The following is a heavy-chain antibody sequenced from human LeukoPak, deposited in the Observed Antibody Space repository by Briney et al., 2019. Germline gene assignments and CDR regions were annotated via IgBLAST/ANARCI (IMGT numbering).Heavy chain of an antibody. V-gene: IGHV4-4*07. D-gene: IGHD2-2*01. CDR1: GXXXSSXX. CDR3: ARDGCSSTSCYENYGMDV. CDR2: XYTSGST. J-gene: IGHJ6*02. Sequence: SETLSLTCTVXGXXXSSXXXSWVRQXXXXXXXXXXXXYTSGSTNYNPSLKSRVTMSVDTSKNQFSLKLSSVTAADTAVYYCARDGCSSTSCYENYGMDVWGQGTTVTVSS.